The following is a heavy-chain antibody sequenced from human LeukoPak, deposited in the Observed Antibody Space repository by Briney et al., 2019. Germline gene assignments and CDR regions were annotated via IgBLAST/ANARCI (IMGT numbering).Heavy chain of an antibody. CDR1: GFTFDDYA. CDR2: ISWNSGSI. D-gene: IGHD6-13*01. CDR3: ARDGSGSSSWYDFYTDY. V-gene: IGHV3-9*01. Sequence: GGSLRLSCAASGFTFDDYAMHWVRQAPGKGLEWVSGISWNSGSIGYADSVKGRFTISRDNAKNSLYLQMNSLRAEDTAVYYCARDGSGSSSWYDFYTDYWGQGTLVTVSS. J-gene: IGHJ4*02.